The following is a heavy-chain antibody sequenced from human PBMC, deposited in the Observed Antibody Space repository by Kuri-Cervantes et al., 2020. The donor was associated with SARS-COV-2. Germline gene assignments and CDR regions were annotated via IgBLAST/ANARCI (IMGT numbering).Heavy chain of an antibody. D-gene: IGHD6-6*01. J-gene: IGHJ3*02. CDR3: ARGYPLDSSSSFLGDAFDI. Sequence: GESLKISCAASGFTFSSYAMHWVRQAPGKGLEWVAVISYDGSNKYYADSVKGRFTISRDNSKNTLYLQMNSLRAEDTAVYYCARGYPLDSSSSFLGDAFDIWGQGTMVTVSS. CDR1: GFTFSSYA. CDR2: ISYDGSNK. V-gene: IGHV3-30*04.